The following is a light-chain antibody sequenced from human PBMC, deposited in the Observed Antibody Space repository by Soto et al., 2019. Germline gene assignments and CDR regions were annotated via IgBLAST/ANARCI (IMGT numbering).Light chain of an antibody. J-gene: IGKJ5*01. CDR3: QQYDTSPPP. CDR2: RTF. Sequence: EIVLTQSPGTLSLSPGERATLSCRASQTIASRYLAWYQHQPGQAPRLLIYRTFARAPGIPDRFSGGESGTDFTLTISRLEREDFAVYYCQQYDTSPPPFGQGTRLDIK. V-gene: IGKV3-20*01. CDR1: QTIASRY.